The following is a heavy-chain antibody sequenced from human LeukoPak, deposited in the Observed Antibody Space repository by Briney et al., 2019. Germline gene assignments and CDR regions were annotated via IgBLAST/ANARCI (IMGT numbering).Heavy chain of an antibody. J-gene: IGHJ4*02. CDR3: ARDRDGYAYSFDY. V-gene: IGHV4-34*01. Sequence: SGTLSLTCAVYGGSFSGYHWGWIRQSPGKGLEWIGNTYYTGSAYYRPSLQSRVSISVDTSKKEFSLKLTSVTAADTAVYYCARDRDGYAYSFDYWGQGTLVTVSS. CDR1: GGSFSGYH. CDR2: TYYTGSA. D-gene: IGHD5-24*01.